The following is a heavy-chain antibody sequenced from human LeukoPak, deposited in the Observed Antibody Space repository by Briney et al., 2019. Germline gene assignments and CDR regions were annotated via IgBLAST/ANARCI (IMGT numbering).Heavy chain of an antibody. J-gene: IGHJ4*02. D-gene: IGHD3-22*01. Sequence: SETLSLTCAVYGGSFSCYYWSWIRQPPAKELDWIGEINHSQSTNYNPSLKTRVTISVDTSKNQFSLKRRSVTAADTAVYYCACLDSSGYRPFDYWGEGSLVTVSS. CDR2: INHSQST. CDR1: GGSFSCYY. V-gene: IGHV4-34*01. CDR3: ACLDSSGYRPFDY.